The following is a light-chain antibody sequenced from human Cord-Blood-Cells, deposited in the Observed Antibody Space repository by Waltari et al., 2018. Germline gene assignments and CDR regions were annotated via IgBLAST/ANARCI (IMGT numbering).Light chain of an antibody. V-gene: IGLV2-14*01. CDR2: VVS. J-gene: IGLJ1*01. Sequence: QSALTHPASVSGSPGQSITISCTGTSSDVGGYNYVSWYQQHPGKAPKPMIYVVSKRPSGVSNRFSCSKSGNAASLTISGLQAEDEADYYCSSYTSSSTYVFGTGTKVTVL. CDR3: SSYTSSSTYV. CDR1: SSDVGGYNY.